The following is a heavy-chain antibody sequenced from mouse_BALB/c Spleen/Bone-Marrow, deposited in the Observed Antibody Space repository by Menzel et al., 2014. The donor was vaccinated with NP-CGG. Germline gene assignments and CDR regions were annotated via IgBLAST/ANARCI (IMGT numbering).Heavy chain of an antibody. CDR3: TTLARNKFDY. V-gene: IGHV1-5*01. Sequence: DVKLVESGTALARPGAAVKMSCKASGYTFSNYWMHWVKQRPGQGLEWIGTIYPGNSDTTYNQKFKGKATLTAVTSTSTAYMELSSLTNEDSAVYYCTTLARNKFDYWGQGTTLTVSS. CDR1: GYTFSNYW. D-gene: IGHD3-1*01. J-gene: IGHJ2*01. CDR2: IYPGNSDT.